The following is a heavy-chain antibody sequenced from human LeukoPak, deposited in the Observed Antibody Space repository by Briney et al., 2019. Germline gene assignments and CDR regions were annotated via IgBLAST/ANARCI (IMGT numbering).Heavy chain of an antibody. V-gene: IGHV3-21*01. J-gene: IGHJ4*02. D-gene: IGHD3-22*01. Sequence: GGSLRLSCAASGFTFSSYSMNWVRQAPGKGLEWVSSISSSSYIYYADSVKGRFTISRDNAKNSLYLQMNSLRAEDTAVYYCARTTDYYDSIPDFDYWGQGTLVTVSS. CDR2: ISSSSYI. CDR3: ARTTDYYDSIPDFDY. CDR1: GFTFSSYS.